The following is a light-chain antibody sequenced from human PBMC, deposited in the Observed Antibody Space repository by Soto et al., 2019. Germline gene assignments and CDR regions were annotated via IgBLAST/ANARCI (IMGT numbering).Light chain of an antibody. CDR3: QQRSNWPST. Sequence: EIVLTQSPATLSLSPGDRATLSCRASQSVSSYLAWYQQKPGQAPRLLIYDASNRATGIPARFSGSGSGTDFSLTITTLAPDDFAVYYCQQRSNWPSTFGGGTKVEIK. CDR2: DAS. J-gene: IGKJ4*01. V-gene: IGKV3-11*01. CDR1: QSVSSY.